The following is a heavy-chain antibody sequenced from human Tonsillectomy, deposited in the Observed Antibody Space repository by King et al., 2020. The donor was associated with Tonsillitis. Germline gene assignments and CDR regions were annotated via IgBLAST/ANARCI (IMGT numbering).Heavy chain of an antibody. CDR3: AREEARAAYWYSDL. V-gene: IGHV4-61*08. CDR2: IHYSGTT. Sequence: VQLQESGPGLVKPSETLSLTCTVPGGSVRSDGFYWSWIRQPPGKGLDWIGYIHYSGTTNYNPSFKSRVTMSLDTSKNQFSLKVTSLSATDTAIYYCAREEARAAYWYSDLWGRGTPVSVPS. CDR1: GGSVRSDGFY. J-gene: IGHJ2*01. D-gene: IGHD2-15*01.